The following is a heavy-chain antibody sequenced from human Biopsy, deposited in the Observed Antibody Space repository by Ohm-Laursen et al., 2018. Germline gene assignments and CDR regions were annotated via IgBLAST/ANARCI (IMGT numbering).Heavy chain of an antibody. V-gene: IGHV4-34*01. CDR3: ARARAYSDFWGGPKDY. CDR1: SGSISGNY. J-gene: IGHJ4*02. D-gene: IGHD3-3*01. Sequence: GTLSLTCAASSGSISGNYWGWIRQPPGKGLEWMGEINHTGSTKYNPSLMSRVTISIDTSNSQFSLKLTSVTAADTAVYFCARARAYSDFWGGPKDYWGQGILVTVSS. CDR2: INHTGST.